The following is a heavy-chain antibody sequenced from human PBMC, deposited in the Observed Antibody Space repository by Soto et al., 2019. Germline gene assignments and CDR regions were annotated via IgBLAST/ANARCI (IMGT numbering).Heavy chain of an antibody. D-gene: IGHD3-3*01. CDR2: VYHTGRT. CDR3: ARDFAYFDS. Sequence: QVQLQESGPGLVKPSETLSLTCTVSGGSFESGSYYWSWIRQPPGKGLEWIGYVYHTGRTSYNPSLRGRVTISMDTSKKQFSLDLDSVTAADTAVYFCARDFAYFDSWGQGTLVTVSS. J-gene: IGHJ4*02. V-gene: IGHV4-61*01. CDR1: GGSFESGSYY.